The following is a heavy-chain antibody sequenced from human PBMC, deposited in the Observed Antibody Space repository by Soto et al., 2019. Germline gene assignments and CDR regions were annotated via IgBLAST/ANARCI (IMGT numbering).Heavy chain of an antibody. D-gene: IGHD2-21*01. V-gene: IGHV4-39*01. CDR1: GVSIHNSHSF. J-gene: IGHJ5*01. Sequence: SETLSLTCAVSGVSIHNSHSFWGWIRQPPGKGLEFIANVYYSGGAHYNPSSKSRVTISVDTATNQVSLRMSSVTAADTAVYFCGRVVEGATRHTDFDSWGQGTLVTVSS. CDR2: VYYSGGA. CDR3: GRVVEGATRHTDFDS.